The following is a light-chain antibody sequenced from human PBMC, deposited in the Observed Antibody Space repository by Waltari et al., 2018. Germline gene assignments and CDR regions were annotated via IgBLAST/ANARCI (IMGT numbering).Light chain of an antibody. J-gene: IGKJ1*01. Sequence: DIQMTQSPSSLSASVGDRVTITCRASQSIRSYLNWYQQKPGKAPKLLIYAASSLQSGVPSRFSGSGSGTDFTLTISSLQPEDFATYYCQHTYSTPPTFGQGTKVEIK. V-gene: IGKV1-39*01. CDR3: QHTYSTPPT. CDR2: AAS. CDR1: QSIRSY.